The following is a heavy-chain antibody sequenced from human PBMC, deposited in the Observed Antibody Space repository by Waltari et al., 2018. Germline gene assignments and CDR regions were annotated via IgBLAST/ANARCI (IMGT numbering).Heavy chain of an antibody. D-gene: IGHD3-16*01. CDR3: AKDLRGGVHGFLGDFDY. CDR1: GFTFSSYA. V-gene: IGHV3-23*03. Sequence: EVQLLESGGGLVQPGGSLRLSCAASGFTFSSYAMSWVRQAPGRGRGWGSVICSGGSSTYYADSLKGRFTISRDNSQNTLYLQMNSLRAEDTAVYYCAKDLRGGVHGFLGDFDYWGQGTLVTVSS. J-gene: IGHJ4*02. CDR2: ICSGGSST.